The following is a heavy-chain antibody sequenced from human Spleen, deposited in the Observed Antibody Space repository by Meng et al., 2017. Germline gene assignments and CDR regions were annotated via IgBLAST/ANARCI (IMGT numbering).Heavy chain of an antibody. CDR1: GGSVSSGSYY. CDR3: ARNDFWSGYFDY. Sequence: QVQLQGSGPGLVRPSETLSLTCTVSGGSVSSGSYYWSWIWQPPGKGLEWIGYIYYSGSTNYNPSLESRVTISVDTSKNQFSLKLSSVTAADTAVYYCARNDFWSGYFDYWGQGTLVTVSS. CDR2: IYYSGST. J-gene: IGHJ4*02. D-gene: IGHD3-3*01. V-gene: IGHV4-61*01.